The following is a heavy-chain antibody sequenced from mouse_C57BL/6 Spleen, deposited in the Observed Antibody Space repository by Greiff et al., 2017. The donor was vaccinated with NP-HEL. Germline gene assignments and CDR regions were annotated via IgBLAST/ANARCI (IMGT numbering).Heavy chain of an antibody. D-gene: IGHD1-1*01. V-gene: IGHV1-78*01. CDR2: IYPRDGST. CDR1: GYTFTDHT. CDR3: ARPGPYYYGSSYCGMDY. Sequence: VHLVESDAELVKPGASVKISCTVSGYTFTDHTIHWMKQRPEQGLEWIGYIYPRDGSTKYNEKFKGKATLTADKSSSTAYMQLNSLTSEDSEVYFCARPGPYYYGSSYCGMDYWGQGTSVTVSS. J-gene: IGHJ4*01.